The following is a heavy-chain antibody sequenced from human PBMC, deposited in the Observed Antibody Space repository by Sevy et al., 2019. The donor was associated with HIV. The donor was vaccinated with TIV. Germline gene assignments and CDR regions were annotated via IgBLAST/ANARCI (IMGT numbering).Heavy chain of an antibody. CDR3: TTVLGWEGTSDY. J-gene: IGHJ4*02. CDR2: IRSKADGGTA. CDR1: GFSFINAW. V-gene: IGHV3-15*07. D-gene: IGHD1-26*01. Sequence: GGSLRLSCAASGFSFINAWMNCVRQAPGKGLEWVGRIRSKADGGTADYAAPVKGRFIISRDDSENTLYLQMNSLRTEDTAIYYCTTVLGWEGTSDYWGQGTLVTVSS.